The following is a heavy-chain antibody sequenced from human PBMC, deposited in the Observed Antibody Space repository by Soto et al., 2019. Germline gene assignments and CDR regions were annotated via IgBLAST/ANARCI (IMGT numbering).Heavy chain of an antibody. CDR1: GFTVSSDY. CDR3: ARPAGGDYFDY. J-gene: IGHJ4*02. D-gene: IGHD3-16*01. CDR2: IFSDGRT. V-gene: IGHV3-66*04. Sequence: EVHLVESGGGLVQPGGSLRLSCAASGFTVSSDYMSWVRQAPGKGLEWVSVIFSDGRTFYSDSVKGRFTISRDNSKSTVYLQMNSLRAEDTAVYYCARPAGGDYFDYWGQGSLVTVSS.